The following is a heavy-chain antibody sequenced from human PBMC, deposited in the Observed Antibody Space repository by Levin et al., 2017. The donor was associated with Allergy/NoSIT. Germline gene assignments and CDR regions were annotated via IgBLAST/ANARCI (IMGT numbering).Heavy chain of an antibody. J-gene: IGHJ6*02. D-gene: IGHD3-10*01. CDR1: GFTFSTYD. CDR2: IGTAGDT. CDR3: AREGFGDFGMWAGMDV. V-gene: IGHV3-13*01. Sequence: RGESLKISCAASGFTFSTYDMHWVRQVKGKGLEWVSAIGTAGDTFYADSVKGRFTISRENDKNSVYLQMSSLTAGDTAVYYCAREGFGDFGMWAGMDVWGQGTTVTVSS.